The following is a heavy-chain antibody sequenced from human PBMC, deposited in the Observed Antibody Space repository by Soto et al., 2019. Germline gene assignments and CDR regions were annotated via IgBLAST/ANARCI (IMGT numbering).Heavy chain of an antibody. CDR2: IYQSGST. V-gene: IGHV4-30-2*06. D-gene: IGHD4-4*01. CDR1: GISINAGVYS. Sequence: SETLSLTCAVSGISINAGVYSLKWIRQSPGKALEWMGHIYQSGSTYYKPSLKGRITISVDMSKNDFSLEVTSVTPADTAVYFCARGDYNDYFDFWGQGALVTVSS. CDR3: ARGDYNDYFDF. J-gene: IGHJ4*02.